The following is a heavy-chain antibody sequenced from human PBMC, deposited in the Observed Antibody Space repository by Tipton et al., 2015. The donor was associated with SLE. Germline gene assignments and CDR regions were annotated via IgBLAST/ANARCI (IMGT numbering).Heavy chain of an antibody. V-gene: IGHV4-59*01. CDR1: GGSISSYY. D-gene: IGHD6-19*01. CDR2: IYYSGST. Sequence: LRLSCTVSGGSISSYYWSWIRQPPGKGLEWIGYIYYSGSTNYNPSLKSRVTISVDTSKNQFSLKLSSVTAADTAVYYCARSAVADHFDYWGQGTLVTVSS. CDR3: ARSAVADHFDY. J-gene: IGHJ4*02.